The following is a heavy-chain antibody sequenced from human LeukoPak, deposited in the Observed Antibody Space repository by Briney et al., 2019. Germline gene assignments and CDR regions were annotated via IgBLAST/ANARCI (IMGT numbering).Heavy chain of an antibody. CDR3: GRKLAATGTGWFDP. Sequence: PSETLSLTCTVSGGSISSSSYYWGWIRQPPGKGLEWIGSIYYSGSTYYNPSLKSRVTISVDKSKNQFSLRLSSVTAADTAVYYCGRKLAATGTGWFDPWGQGTLVTVSS. V-gene: IGHV4-39*07. CDR2: IYYSGST. J-gene: IGHJ5*02. CDR1: GGSISSSSYY. D-gene: IGHD6-13*01.